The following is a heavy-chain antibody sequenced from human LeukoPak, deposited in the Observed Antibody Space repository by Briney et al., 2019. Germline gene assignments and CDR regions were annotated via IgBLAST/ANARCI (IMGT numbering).Heavy chain of an antibody. J-gene: IGHJ6*03. CDR3: ARLHPTLQFYYYYYYMDV. CDR1: GGSISSGGYY. D-gene: IGHD4-11*01. CDR2: IYYSGST. Sequence: SETLSLTCTVSGGSISSGGYYWSWIRQHPGKGLEWIGYIYYSGSTYYNPSLKSRVTISVDTSKNQFSLKLSSVTAADTAVYYRARLHPTLQFYYYYYYMDVWGKGTTVTVSS. V-gene: IGHV4-31*03.